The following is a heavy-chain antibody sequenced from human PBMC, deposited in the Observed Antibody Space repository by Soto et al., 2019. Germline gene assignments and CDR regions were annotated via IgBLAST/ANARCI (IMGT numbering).Heavy chain of an antibody. CDR2: IYYSGST. CDR3: ARDGYCTNGVCPYFDY. D-gene: IGHD2-8*01. J-gene: IGHJ4*02. Sequence: SETHSLTSTVSGGSSISGGYYWSWIRKHPGKGLEWIGYIYYSGSTYYNPSLKSRVTISVDTSKNQFSLKLSSVTAADTAVYYCARDGYCTNGVCPYFDYWGQGTLVTVSS. CDR1: GGSSISGGYY. V-gene: IGHV4-31*03.